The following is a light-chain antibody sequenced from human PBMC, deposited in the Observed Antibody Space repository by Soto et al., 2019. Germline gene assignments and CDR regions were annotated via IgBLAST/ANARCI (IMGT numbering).Light chain of an antibody. CDR3: CSYAGSNTWV. J-gene: IGLJ3*02. Sequence: QSVLTQPASVSGSPGQSITISCTGTSSDVGGYDYVSWYQLHPGKAPKLMLSQVSNRPSEVSSRFSGSKFGNTASLTVSGLQAEDEADYYCCSYAGSNTWVFGGGTKVTVL. V-gene: IGLV2-14*01. CDR1: SSDVGGYDY. CDR2: QVS.